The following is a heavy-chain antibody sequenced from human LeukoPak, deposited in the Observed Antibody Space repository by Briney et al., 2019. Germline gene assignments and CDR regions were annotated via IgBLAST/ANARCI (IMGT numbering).Heavy chain of an antibody. Sequence: PGRSLRLSCAASGFIFSNYAMHWVRQAPGKGLEWVAVISYEGNNKYYADSVKGRFTISRDNSKNTLYLQMNSLRAEDTAVCYCAKDSILIPASKSALDYWGQGTLVTVSS. D-gene: IGHD2-2*01. CDR1: GFIFSNYA. J-gene: IGHJ4*02. CDR3: AKDSILIPASKSALDY. CDR2: ISYEGNNK. V-gene: IGHV3-30-3*01.